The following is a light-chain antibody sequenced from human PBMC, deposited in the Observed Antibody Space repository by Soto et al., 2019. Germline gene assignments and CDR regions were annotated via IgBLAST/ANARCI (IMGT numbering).Light chain of an antibody. Sequence: EIVLTQSPATLSLSPGERATLSCGASQSVSSNYLAWYQQKPGLAPRLLIYDASNRASGIPDRFSGSGSGTDFTLTISSLQSEDFAVYYCQQYSNWPLYTFGQGTKLEIK. CDR2: DAS. CDR3: QQYSNWPLYT. J-gene: IGKJ2*01. CDR1: QSVSSNY. V-gene: IGKV3D-20*01.